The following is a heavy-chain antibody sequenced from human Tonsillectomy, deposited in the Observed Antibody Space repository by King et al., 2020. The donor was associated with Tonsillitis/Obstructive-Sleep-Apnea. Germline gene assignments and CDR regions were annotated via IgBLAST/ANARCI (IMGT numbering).Heavy chain of an antibody. CDR3: ARGLGAGSTSYSFDY. V-gene: IGHV4-34*01. J-gene: IGHJ4*02. Sequence: VQLQQWGAGLLTPSETLSLTCAVYGGSLSGYYWSWIRQPPGKGLEWIGEINHSGSTNYNPSLKSRVTISVDTSKNQFSLKPSSVTAAYTAVYYCARGLGAGSTSYSFDYWGQGTLVTVSS. CDR1: GGSLSGYY. CDR2: INHSGST. D-gene: IGHD2-2*01.